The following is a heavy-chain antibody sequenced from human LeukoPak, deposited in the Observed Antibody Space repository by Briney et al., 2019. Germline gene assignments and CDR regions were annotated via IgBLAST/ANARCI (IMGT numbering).Heavy chain of an antibody. Sequence: ASVKVSCKASGYTFTSHGISWVRQAPGQGLEWMGWISAYNGNTNYAQKLQGRVTMTTDTSTSTAYMELRSLRSDDTAAYYCARKEGDYYDSSGYLRYWGQGTLVTVSS. CDR2: ISAYNGNT. CDR1: GYTFTSHG. CDR3: ARKEGDYYDSSGYLRY. V-gene: IGHV1-18*01. J-gene: IGHJ4*02. D-gene: IGHD3-22*01.